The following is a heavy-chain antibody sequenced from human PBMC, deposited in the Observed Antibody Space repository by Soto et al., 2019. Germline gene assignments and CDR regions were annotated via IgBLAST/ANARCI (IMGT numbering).Heavy chain of an antibody. J-gene: IGHJ3*02. V-gene: IGHV1-3*01. CDR1: GYTFTSHS. Sequence: ASVQVSCKASGYTFTSHSIQWVRQAPGQRLEWMGWINAGNGDTKYSQKFQGRVTITRDTSASTAYMEMSSLRSEDTAVYYCARQAFEIWGQGTTVTVAS. CDR2: INAGNGDT. CDR3: ARQAFEI.